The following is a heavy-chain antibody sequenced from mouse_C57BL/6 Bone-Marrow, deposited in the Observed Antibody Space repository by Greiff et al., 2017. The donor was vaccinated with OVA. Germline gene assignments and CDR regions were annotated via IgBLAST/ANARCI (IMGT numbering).Heavy chain of an antibody. CDR2: IDPSDSYT. Sequence: VQLQQPGAELVKPGASVKLSCKASGYTFTSYWMQWVKQRPGQGLEWIGEIDPSDSYTNYNPKFKGKATLTVDTSSSTAYMQLSSLTSEDSAVYYGARWGNWAWFAYWGQGTLVTVSA. J-gene: IGHJ3*01. V-gene: IGHV1-50*01. D-gene: IGHD4-1*01. CDR3: ARWGNWAWFAY. CDR1: GYTFTSYW.